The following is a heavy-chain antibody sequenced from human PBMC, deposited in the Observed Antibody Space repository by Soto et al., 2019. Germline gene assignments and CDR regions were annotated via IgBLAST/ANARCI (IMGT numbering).Heavy chain of an antibody. V-gene: IGHV1-69*01. CDR1: GGTFNSYT. D-gene: IGHD1-1*01. Sequence: QVQLVQSEAEVKKPGSSLRLSCRTSGGTFNSYTINWVRRAPGQGLERVGGIMTIFEKRNYAQKFLGRVTITADESTSTAYLELSGLTIEYTAVYYCARERASGNHDFWGQVTPVTVSS. CDR2: IMTIFEKR. J-gene: IGHJ4*02. CDR3: ARERASGNHDF.